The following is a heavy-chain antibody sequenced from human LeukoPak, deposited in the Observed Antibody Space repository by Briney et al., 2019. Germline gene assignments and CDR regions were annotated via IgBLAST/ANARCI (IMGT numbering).Heavy chain of an antibody. Sequence: PSETLSLTCAVYGGSFSGYYWSWIRQPPGKGLEWIGEINHSGSTNYNPSLKSRVTISVDTSKNQFSLKLSSVTAADTAVYYCAREPRGECSSTSCYRWFDPWGQGTLVTVSS. D-gene: IGHD2-2*01. CDR3: AREPRGECSSTSCYRWFDP. CDR1: GGSFSGYY. V-gene: IGHV4-34*01. J-gene: IGHJ5*02. CDR2: INHSGST.